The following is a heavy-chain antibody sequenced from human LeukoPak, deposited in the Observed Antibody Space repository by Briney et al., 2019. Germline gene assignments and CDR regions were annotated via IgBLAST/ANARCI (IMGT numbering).Heavy chain of an antibody. CDR2: INPNSGGT. D-gene: IGHD4-17*01. J-gene: IGHJ4*02. Sequence: ASVKVSCKASGYTFTSYYMHWVRQAPGQGLEWMGWINPNSGGTNYAQKFQGRVTMTRDTSISTAYMELSRLRSDDTAVYYCARVPQTGWRNYGDYFDYWGQGTLVTVSS. CDR1: GYTFTSYY. V-gene: IGHV1-2*02. CDR3: ARVPQTGWRNYGDYFDY.